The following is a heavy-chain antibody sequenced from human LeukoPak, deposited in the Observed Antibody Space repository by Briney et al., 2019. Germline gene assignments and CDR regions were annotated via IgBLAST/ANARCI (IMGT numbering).Heavy chain of an antibody. V-gene: IGHV3-21*01. Sequence: GGSLSLSCAASGFTFSTYSMNWVRQAPGKGLEWCSSIGSSSSSIYYADSVKGRFTISRDNAKNSLYLQMNSLRAEDTAVYYCATEKSEAFDIWGRGTMVTVSS. CDR2: IGSSSSSI. J-gene: IGHJ3*02. CDR3: ATEKSEAFDI. CDR1: GFTFSTYS.